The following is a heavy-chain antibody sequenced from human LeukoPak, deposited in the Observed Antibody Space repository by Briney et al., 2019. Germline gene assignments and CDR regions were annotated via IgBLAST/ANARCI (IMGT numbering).Heavy chain of an antibody. J-gene: IGHJ4*02. V-gene: IGHV1-2*02. D-gene: IGHD3-22*01. Sequence: ASVKVSCKVSGYTLTELSMHWVRQAPGQGLEWMGWINPNSGGTNYAQKFQGRVTMTRDTSISTAYMELSRLRSDDTAVYYCARAGPNYYDSSAYWGQGTLVTVSS. CDR1: GYTLTELS. CDR3: ARAGPNYYDSSAY. CDR2: INPNSGGT.